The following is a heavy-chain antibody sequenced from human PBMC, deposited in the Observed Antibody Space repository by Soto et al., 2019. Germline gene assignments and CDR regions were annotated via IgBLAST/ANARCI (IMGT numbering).Heavy chain of an antibody. CDR2: IIPRFGTA. D-gene: IGHD3-22*01. CDR3: ARESVDYYDSSGHYYY. Sequence: QVQLVQSGAEVKKPGSSVKVSCKASGGTSSSYAISWVRQAPGQGLEWMGGIIPRFGTANYAQKFQGRVTLTGDESTDTAYMELRNLRSEDTAVYYCARESVDYYDSSGHYYYWGQGTLVTVS. CDR1: GGTSSSYA. J-gene: IGHJ4*02. V-gene: IGHV1-69*12.